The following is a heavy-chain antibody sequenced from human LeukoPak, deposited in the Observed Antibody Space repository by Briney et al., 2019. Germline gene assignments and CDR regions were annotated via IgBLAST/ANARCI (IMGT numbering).Heavy chain of an antibody. V-gene: IGHV3-33*01. CDR1: GFTFSRNG. CDR3: ARAIGSWGYNNLDY. CDR2: IWFDGSNQ. Sequence: PGGSLRLSCAASGFTFSRNGMHWVRQAPGKGLQWVAVIWFDGSNQYYADSVRGRFTISRDNSKNTLYLQMNGLRAEDTGLYYCARAIGSWGYNNLDYWGQGTLVTVSS. D-gene: IGHD5-24*01. J-gene: IGHJ4*02.